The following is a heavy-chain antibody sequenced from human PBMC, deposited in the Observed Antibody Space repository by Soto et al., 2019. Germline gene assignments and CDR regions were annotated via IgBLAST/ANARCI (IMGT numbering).Heavy chain of an antibody. CDR3: ARLRWEQPWVFDY. CDR1: GGSFSGYY. D-gene: IGHD1-26*01. V-gene: IGHV4-34*02. Sequence: QVQLQQWGAGLLKPSETLSLTCAVYGGSFSGYYWSWIRQPPVKGLEWIGEINHSGGTNYNPSLKSRVTISVDTSKNQFSLKLSSVTAADAAVFYCARLRWEQPWVFDYWGQGTRVTVSS. J-gene: IGHJ4*02. CDR2: INHSGGT.